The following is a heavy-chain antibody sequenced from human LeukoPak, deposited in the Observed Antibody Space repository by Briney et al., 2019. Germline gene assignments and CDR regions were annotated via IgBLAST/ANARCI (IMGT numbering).Heavy chain of an antibody. CDR3: ATKQWLAPPPDS. J-gene: IGHJ4*02. D-gene: IGHD6-19*01. Sequence: QTGGSLRLSCAASGFTFIKYWMLWVRQAPGKGLESVSRINTDGTVTTYADSVKGRFTVSIDNADNTMFLQMNSVRDEDTAVYYCATKQWLAPPPDSWGQGTPVTVSS. V-gene: IGHV3-74*01. CDR2: INTDGTVT. CDR1: GFTFIKYW.